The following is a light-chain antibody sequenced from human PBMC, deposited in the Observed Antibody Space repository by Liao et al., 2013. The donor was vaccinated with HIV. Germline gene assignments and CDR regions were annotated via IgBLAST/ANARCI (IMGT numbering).Light chain of an antibody. Sequence: SYELTQPLSVSVTLGQTAGISCGGNNVGSTSVHWYQQKPGQAPVLVIYYDSDRPSGTPERFSGSTSGNTATLTISRVEAGDEADYYCQVWDTGNDHPRVFGGGTKLSVL. CDR3: QVWDTGNDHPRV. V-gene: IGLV3-21*01. CDR1: NVGSTS. J-gene: IGLJ3*02. CDR2: YDS.